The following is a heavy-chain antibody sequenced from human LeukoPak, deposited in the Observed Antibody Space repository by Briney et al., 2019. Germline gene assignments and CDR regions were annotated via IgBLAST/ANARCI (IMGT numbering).Heavy chain of an antibody. J-gene: IGHJ6*03. D-gene: IGHD6-19*01. Sequence: PSETLSLTCTVSGGSISSYYWSWIRQPPGKGLEWIGYIYYSGSTNYNPSLKSRVTISVDTSKNQFSLKLSSVTAADTAVYYCARAASSGWSYYYYYMDVWGKGTTVTVSS. CDR1: GGSISSYY. V-gene: IGHV4-59*01. CDR3: ARAASSGWSYYYYYMDV. CDR2: IYYSGST.